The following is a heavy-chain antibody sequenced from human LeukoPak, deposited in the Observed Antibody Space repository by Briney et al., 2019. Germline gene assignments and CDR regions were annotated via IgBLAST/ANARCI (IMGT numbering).Heavy chain of an antibody. CDR2: ISGSSSYI. CDR1: GFTFSRYS. D-gene: IGHD5-18*01. J-gene: IGHJ4*02. CDR3: ARQADTAMLIWSFTDY. Sequence: GGSLRLSCEASGFTFSRYSLTWVRQAPGKGLEWVSSISGSSSYIYYADSVKGRFTISRDNAKNSLYLQMNSLRAEDTALYYCARQADTAMLIWSFTDYWGQGTLVTVSS. V-gene: IGHV3-21*01.